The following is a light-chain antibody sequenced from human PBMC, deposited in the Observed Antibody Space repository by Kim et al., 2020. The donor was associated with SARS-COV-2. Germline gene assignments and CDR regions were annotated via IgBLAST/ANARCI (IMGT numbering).Light chain of an antibody. CDR3: QQYNDWPPLT. CDR2: DAS. J-gene: IGKJ4*01. V-gene: IGKV3-15*01. Sequence: SPGDRATLSCRASQSVSYKLAWYQQKPGQAPRLRIYDASTRATGIPARFSGSGSETEFNLTISSLQSEDFAVYYCQQYNDWPPLTFGGGTKVDIK. CDR1: QSVSYK.